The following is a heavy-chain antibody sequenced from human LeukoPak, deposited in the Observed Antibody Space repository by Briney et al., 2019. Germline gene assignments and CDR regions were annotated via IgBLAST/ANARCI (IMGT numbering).Heavy chain of an antibody. J-gene: IGHJ5*02. D-gene: IGHD6-25*01. V-gene: IGHV1-2*02. CDR1: GYTFTGYY. Sequence: ASVKVSCKTSGYTFTGYYMHWVRQAPGQGLEWMGWINPNSGGTNYAQKFQGRVTMTRDTSISTAYMELSRLRSDDTAVYYCARGGDVNIAAAPYDPWGQGTLVTVSS. CDR3: ARGGDVNIAAAPYDP. CDR2: INPNSGGT.